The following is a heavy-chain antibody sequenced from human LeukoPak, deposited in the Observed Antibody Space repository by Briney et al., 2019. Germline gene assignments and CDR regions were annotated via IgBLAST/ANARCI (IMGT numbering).Heavy chain of an antibody. V-gene: IGHV1-18*01. D-gene: IGHD4/OR15-4a*01. CDR3: VRGDYAANWFDP. J-gene: IGHJ5*02. Sequence: ASVKVSCKASGYMFTTFGFTWVRQAPGQGLEWMGWISSNNGNTNYAQNLQGRVTMTTDTLTNTAYMELRSLRFDNTAVYYCVRGDYAANWFDPWGQGTLVTVSS. CDR1: GYMFTTFG. CDR2: ISSNNGNT.